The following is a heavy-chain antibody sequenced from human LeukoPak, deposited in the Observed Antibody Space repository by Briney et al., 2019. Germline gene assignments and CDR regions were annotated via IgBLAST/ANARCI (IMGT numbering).Heavy chain of an antibody. CDR1: GFTFSNAW. J-gene: IGHJ4*02. Sequence: GGSLRLSCAASGFTFSNAWMSWVRQAPGKGLEWVGRIKSKTDGGTTDYAAPVKGRFTISRDVSKNTLYLQMNSLKTEDTAVYYCTTRPPLGVFGRPFSSFFDYWGQGTLVTVSS. D-gene: IGHD3-16*01. CDR2: IKSKTDGGTT. V-gene: IGHV3-15*01. CDR3: TTRPPLGVFGRPFSSFFDY.